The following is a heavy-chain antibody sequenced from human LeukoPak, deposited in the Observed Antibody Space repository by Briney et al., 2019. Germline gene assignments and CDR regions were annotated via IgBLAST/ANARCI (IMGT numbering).Heavy chain of an antibody. D-gene: IGHD1-14*01. CDR1: GFTFSSYA. Sequence: PGRSLRLSCAASGFTFSSYAMHWVRRAPGKGLEWVAVISYDGSNKYYADSVMGRFTISRDNSKNTLYLQMYRLRAEDTAMYYCAKEPAVWGQGTLVTVSS. J-gene: IGHJ4*02. CDR3: AKEPAV. V-gene: IGHV3-30-3*02. CDR2: ISYDGSNK.